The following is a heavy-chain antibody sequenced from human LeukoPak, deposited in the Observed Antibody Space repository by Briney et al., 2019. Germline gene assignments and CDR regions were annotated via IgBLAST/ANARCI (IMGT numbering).Heavy chain of an antibody. CDR2: LYSGGST. CDR3: ARDGGSGSDAFDI. Sequence: GGSLRLSCAASGFTVSSNYMSWVRQAPGKGLEWVSVLYSGGSTYYADSVKGRFTISRDNSKNTLYLQMNSLRAEDTAVYYCARDGGSGSDAFDIWGQGTMVTVSS. CDR1: GFTVSSNY. D-gene: IGHD3-10*01. J-gene: IGHJ3*02. V-gene: IGHV3-53*01.